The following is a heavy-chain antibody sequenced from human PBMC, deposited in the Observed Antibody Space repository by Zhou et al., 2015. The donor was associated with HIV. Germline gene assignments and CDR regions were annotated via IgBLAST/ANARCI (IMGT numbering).Heavy chain of an antibody. Sequence: QLQLVESGGGLVKPGGSLRLSCTTSGFIFGDYYMTWIRQTPGKGLEWISYISSSGSTMFYADSVRGRFTISRDNAKNSLYLQMNSLRAEDTALYFCVRGPSYGSRPDYFDYWAREPWSPSPQ. D-gene: IGHD4-17*01. J-gene: IGHJ4*02. CDR3: VRGPSYGSRPDYFDY. CDR1: GFIFGDYY. CDR2: ISSSGSTM. V-gene: IGHV3-11*01.